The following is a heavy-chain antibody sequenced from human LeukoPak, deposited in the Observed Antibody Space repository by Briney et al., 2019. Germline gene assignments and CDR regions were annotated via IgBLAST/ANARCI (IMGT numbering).Heavy chain of an antibody. CDR1: GFTFSSYG. CDR3: ARDICSSTSCYWAGYYYGMDV. V-gene: IGHV3-33*01. CDR2: IWYDGSNK. J-gene: IGHJ6*02. D-gene: IGHD2-2*01. Sequence: TGGSLRLSCAASGFTFSSYGMHWVRRAPGKGLEWVAVIWYDGSNKYYADSVKGRFTISRDNSKNTLYLQMNSLRAEDTAVYYCARDICSSTSCYWAGYYYGMDVWGQGTTVTVSS.